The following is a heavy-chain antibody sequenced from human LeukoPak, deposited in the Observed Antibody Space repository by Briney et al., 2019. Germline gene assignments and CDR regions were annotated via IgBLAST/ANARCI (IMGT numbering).Heavy chain of an antibody. CDR2: INPSGGST. Sequence: ASVKVSCKASGYTFTSYYMHWVRQAPGQGLEWMGIINPSGGSTSYAQKFQGRVTMTRDTSTSTVYMELSSLRSEDTAVYYCATLGVVVPAAMGHWGQGTLVTVSS. CDR3: ATLGVVVPAAMGH. V-gene: IGHV1-46*01. J-gene: IGHJ4*02. CDR1: GYTFTSYY. D-gene: IGHD2-2*01.